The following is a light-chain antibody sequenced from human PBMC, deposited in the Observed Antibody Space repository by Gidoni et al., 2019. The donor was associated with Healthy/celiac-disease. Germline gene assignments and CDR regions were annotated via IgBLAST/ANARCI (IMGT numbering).Light chain of an antibody. CDR3: SSYTSSSTVV. CDR1: SRDVGGYNY. J-gene: IGLJ2*01. Sequence: QSALTQPASVSASPGQSTTISCTGTSRDVGGYNYVSWYQQHPGKAPKLMIYEVSNRPSGVSNRFSGSKSGNTASLTISGLQAEDEADYYCSSYTSSSTVVFGGGTKLTVL. CDR2: EVS. V-gene: IGLV2-14*01.